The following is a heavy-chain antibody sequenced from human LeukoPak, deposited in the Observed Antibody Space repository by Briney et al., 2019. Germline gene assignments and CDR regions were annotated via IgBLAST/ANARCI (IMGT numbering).Heavy chain of an antibody. J-gene: IGHJ4*02. V-gene: IGHV1-69*04. CDR2: IIPILGIA. D-gene: IGHD2-2*01. CDR1: GGTFSSYA. Sequence: SVKVSCKASGGTFSSYAISWVRQAPGQGLEWMGRIIPILGIANYAQKFQGRVTITADKSTSTAYMELSSLRSEDTAVYYCARVRSVPATGNHFDYWGQGTLVTVSS. CDR3: ARVRSVPATGNHFDY.